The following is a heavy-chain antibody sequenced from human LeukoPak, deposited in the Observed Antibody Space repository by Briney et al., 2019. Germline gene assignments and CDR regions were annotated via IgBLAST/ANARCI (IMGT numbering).Heavy chain of an antibody. CDR1: GGSISSSSYY. Sequence: SETLSLTCTVSGGSISSSSYYWGWMRQPPGEGLEWIGSIYYSGSTYYNPSLKSRVTISVDTSKNQFSLKLSSVTAADTAVYYCARHESGWFGELLCLDYWGQGTLVTVSS. D-gene: IGHD3-10*01. CDR3: ARHESGWFGELLCLDY. V-gene: IGHV4-39*01. CDR2: IYYSGST. J-gene: IGHJ4*02.